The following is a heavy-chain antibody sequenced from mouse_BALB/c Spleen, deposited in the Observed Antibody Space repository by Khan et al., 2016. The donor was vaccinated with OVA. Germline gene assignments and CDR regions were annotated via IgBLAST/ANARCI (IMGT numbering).Heavy chain of an antibody. CDR2: IIYTGYT. CDR1: GDSITSGY. V-gene: IGHV3-8*02. CDR3: ASSIYRYAFAY. J-gene: IGHJ3*01. Sequence: EVQLQESGPSLVKPSQTLSLTCSVTGDSITSGYWSWIRKFPGNKLEYMGYIIYTGYTDCNPSLKSRLAITRHTSQNQYYLQLNSVTTEDNATYCCASSIYRYAFAYWGHGTLGTVSA. D-gene: IGHD2-14*01.